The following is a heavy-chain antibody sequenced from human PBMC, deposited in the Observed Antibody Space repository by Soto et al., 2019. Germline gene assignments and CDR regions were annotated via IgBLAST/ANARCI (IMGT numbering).Heavy chain of an antibody. CDR2: ISYDGSNK. D-gene: IGHD2-2*01. CDR3: AKPIRYCSSTSCPRGYYYYGMDV. V-gene: IGHV3-30*18. J-gene: IGHJ6*02. CDR1: GFTFSSYG. Sequence: GGSLRLSCAASGFTFSSYGMHWVRQAPGKGLEWVAVISYDGSNKYYADSVKGRFTISRDNSKNTLYLQMNSLRAEDTAVYYCAKPIRYCSSTSCPRGYYYYGMDVWGQGTTVTVSS.